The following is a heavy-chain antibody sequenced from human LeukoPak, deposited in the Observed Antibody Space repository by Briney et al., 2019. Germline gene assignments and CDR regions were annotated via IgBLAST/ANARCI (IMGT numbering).Heavy chain of an antibody. J-gene: IGHJ4*02. V-gene: IGHV3-23*01. D-gene: IGHD3-16*02. Sequence: GGSPRLSCAASGFTFSSYAMSWVRQAPGKGLEWVSAISGSGGSTYYADSVKGRFTISRDNSKNTLYLQMNSLRAEDTAVYYCAKDHRGTMITFGGVIAYYFDYWGQGTLVTVSS. CDR1: GFTFSSYA. CDR2: ISGSGGST. CDR3: AKDHRGTMITFGGVIAYYFDY.